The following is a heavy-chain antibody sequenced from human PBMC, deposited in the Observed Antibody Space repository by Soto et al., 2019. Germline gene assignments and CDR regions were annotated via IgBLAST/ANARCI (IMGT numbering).Heavy chain of an antibody. CDR2: FSSDGRTT. Sequence: GGSLRLSCVASGFIFSNYGMNWVRQAPGKGLEWVAYFSSDGRTTYYADSVEGRFTISRDNAKNSLYLQMNSLRNEDTAIYHCVRNVQFEFDFWGQGTLVTVSS. CDR1: GFIFSNYG. CDR3: VRNVQFEFDF. J-gene: IGHJ4*02. V-gene: IGHV3-48*02.